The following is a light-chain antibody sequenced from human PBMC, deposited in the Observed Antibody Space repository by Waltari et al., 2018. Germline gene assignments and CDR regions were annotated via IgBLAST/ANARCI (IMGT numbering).Light chain of an antibody. Sequence: QPVLTLPPSASGTHGQVVSLSCSGSSSNVGNNYVYWYQQLPGTAPQLLIYKNAQRPAAVPDRFVSSKSGTSASLVISGLRSEDEGHYTCATWDDSLNSWVFGGGTKLTIL. CDR1: SSNVGNNY. V-gene: IGLV1-47*01. CDR3: ATWDDSLNSWV. CDR2: KNA. J-gene: IGLJ3*02.